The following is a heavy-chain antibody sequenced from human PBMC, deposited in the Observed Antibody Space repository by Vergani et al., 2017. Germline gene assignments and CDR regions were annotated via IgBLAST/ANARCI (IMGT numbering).Heavy chain of an antibody. CDR2: ISSSSSYI. J-gene: IGHJ3*02. V-gene: IGHV3-21*06. D-gene: IGHD3-16*01. Sequence: EVQLLESGGDLVQPGGSLRLSCAASGFTFSSYSMNWVRQAPGKGLEWVSSISSSSSYIYYADSLKGRFTISRDNAKNSLYLQMNSLRAEDTAVYFCARGDGGPNRNRKAFDMWGQGTMVTVSS. CDR3: ARGDGGPNRNRKAFDM. CDR1: GFTFSSYS.